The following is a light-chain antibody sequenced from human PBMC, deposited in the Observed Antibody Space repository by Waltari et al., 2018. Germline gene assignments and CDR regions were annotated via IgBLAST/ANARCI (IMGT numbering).Light chain of an antibody. Sequence: ELTQSPGTLSLSPGERVTLSCRASQSLSKRYLAWYQQKPGQAPRLLIYGASSRAAGIPDRFSGSGSGTDFTLTISRLEPEDFAMYYWQQYGSSVMYTFGQGTKLEIK. J-gene: IGKJ2*01. V-gene: IGKV3-20*01. CDR2: GAS. CDR3: QQYGSSVMYT. CDR1: QSLSKRY.